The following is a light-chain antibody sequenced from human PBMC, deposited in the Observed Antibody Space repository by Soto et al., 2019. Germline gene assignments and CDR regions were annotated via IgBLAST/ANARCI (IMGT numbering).Light chain of an antibody. V-gene: IGKV3D-20*02. J-gene: IGKJ1*01. CDR1: QSVSSSY. CDR3: QQRSNWPPWT. Sequence: EIVLTQSPGTLSLSPGERATLSCRASQSVSSSYLAWFQQKPGQAPRVLIYGASSRATGIPDRFSGSGSGTDFTLTISRLEPEDFVVYYCQQRSNWPPWTFGQGTKVEI. CDR2: GAS.